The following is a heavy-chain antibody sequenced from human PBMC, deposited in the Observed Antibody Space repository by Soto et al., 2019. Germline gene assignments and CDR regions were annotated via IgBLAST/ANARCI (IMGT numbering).Heavy chain of an antibody. CDR1: GGSISSYY. CDR2: IYYSGST. Sequence: SETLSLTCTVSGGSISSYYWSWIRQPPGKGLEWIGYIYYSGSTNYNPSLKSRVTISVDTSENQFSLKLSSVTAADTAVYYCARERGNWFDPWGQGTLVTVSS. CDR3: ARERGNWFDP. V-gene: IGHV4-59*01. J-gene: IGHJ5*02.